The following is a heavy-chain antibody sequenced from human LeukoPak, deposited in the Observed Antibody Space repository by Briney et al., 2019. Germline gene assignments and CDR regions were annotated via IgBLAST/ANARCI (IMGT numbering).Heavy chain of an antibody. J-gene: IGHJ5*02. Sequence: ASVKVSCKASGYTFTGYYMHWVRQAPGQGLEWMGRINPNSGGTNYAQKFQGRVTMTRDTSISTAYMELSRLRSDDTAVYYCARGGYCSGGSCFRAYDFDPWGQGTLVTVSS. CDR1: GYTFTGYY. CDR3: ARGGYCSGGSCFRAYDFDP. CDR2: INPNSGGT. V-gene: IGHV1-2*06. D-gene: IGHD2-15*01.